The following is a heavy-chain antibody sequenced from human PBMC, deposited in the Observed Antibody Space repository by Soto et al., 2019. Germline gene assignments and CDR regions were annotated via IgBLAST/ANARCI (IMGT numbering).Heavy chain of an antibody. CDR1: GFTFSNFA. CDR2: XGGXXGXT. D-gene: IGHD6-19*01. Sequence: PGGSLRLSCAASGFTFSNFAFGWVRQAPGKGLEWXSAXGGXXGXTXXXDXXXGRFTISRDNFKNTLYLQMYSLRAEDTAVYFCAKIDEAVAGTVYGSWGQGTLVTVSS. V-gene: IGHV3-23*01. CDR3: AKIDEAVAGTVYGS. J-gene: IGHJ5*02.